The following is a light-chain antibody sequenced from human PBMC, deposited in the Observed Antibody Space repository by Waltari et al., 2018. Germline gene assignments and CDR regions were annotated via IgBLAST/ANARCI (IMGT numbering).Light chain of an antibody. V-gene: IGLV3-1*01. CDR1: NLGDKF. J-gene: IGLJ2*01. Sequence: DLTQPPSVSVSPGQPATIPCPGKNLGDKFVCCDQRKPGLSPVLVILQDSERPSGIPERVSGSNSGNTATLTIRGTQAVDEADYYCQTWDSGTVLFGGGTKVTVL. CDR3: QTWDSGTVL. CDR2: QDS.